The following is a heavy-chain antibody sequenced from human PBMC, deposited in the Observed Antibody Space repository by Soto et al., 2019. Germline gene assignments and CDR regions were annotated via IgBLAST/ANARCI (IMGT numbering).Heavy chain of an antibody. V-gene: IGHV3-7*04. D-gene: IGHD3-22*01. Sequence: GGSLRLSCEASGFTFDDYWMNWVRQAPGKGLEWVGNIKQEGTETYYGDSVKGRFTISRDNAKNSVYLQMSSLRAEDTAVYFCARGDYYDNSGYYYTYNYYGMDAWGQGTTVTVSS. CDR1: GFTFDDYW. J-gene: IGHJ6*02. CDR3: ARGDYYDNSGYYYTYNYYGMDA. CDR2: IKQEGTET.